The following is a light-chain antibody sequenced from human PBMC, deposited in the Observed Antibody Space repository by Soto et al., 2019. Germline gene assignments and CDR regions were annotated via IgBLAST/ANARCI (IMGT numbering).Light chain of an antibody. CDR1: QSISSY. V-gene: IGKV1-39*01. CDR2: AAS. Sequence: DIQMTQSPSSLSASVGDRVTITCRASQSISSYLNWYQQKPGKAPKLLIYAASSLQSGVPSRFSGSGSGTDFTLTISSLQTADFATYYCQQSYSTPITFGQGTRLEI. J-gene: IGKJ5*01. CDR3: QQSYSTPIT.